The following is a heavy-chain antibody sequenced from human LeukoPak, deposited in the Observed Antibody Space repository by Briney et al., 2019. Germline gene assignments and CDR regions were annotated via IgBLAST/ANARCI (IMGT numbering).Heavy chain of an antibody. Sequence: GGSLRLSCAAPGFTFSSHAMSWVRQAPGKGLEYVSSISSSGGTTGYADSVKGRFAISRDNSKNTLYLQMNSLRAEDTAVYYCAKGHCSSWGQGTLVTVSS. CDR3: AKGHCSS. CDR2: ISSSGGTT. V-gene: IGHV3-23*01. CDR1: GFTFSSHA. J-gene: IGHJ5*02. D-gene: IGHD2-15*01.